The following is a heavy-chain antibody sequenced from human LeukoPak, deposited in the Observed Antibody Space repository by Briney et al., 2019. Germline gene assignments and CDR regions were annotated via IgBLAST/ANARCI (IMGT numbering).Heavy chain of an antibody. CDR3: ARHVNYYYGMDV. V-gene: IGHV4-59*08. CDR2: IYYSGST. CDR1: GGSISSYY. Sequence: PSETLSLTCTVSGGSISSYYWSWIRQPPGKGLEWIGYIYYSGSTNYNPSLKSRVTMSVDTSKNQFSLKLSSVTAADTAVYYCARHVNYYYGMDVWGQGTTVTVSS. J-gene: IGHJ6*02.